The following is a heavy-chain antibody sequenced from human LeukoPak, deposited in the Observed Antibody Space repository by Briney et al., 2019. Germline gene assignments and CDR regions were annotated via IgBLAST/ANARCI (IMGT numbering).Heavy chain of an antibody. J-gene: IGHJ3*02. V-gene: IGHV3-11*04. CDR2: ISSGSTI. CDR1: GFTFSDYY. D-gene: IGHD3-10*01. Sequence: GGSLRLSCAASGFTFSDYYMSWIRQAPGKGLEWVSYISSGSTIYYADSVKGRFTISRDNAKNSLYLQMNSLRAEDTAVYYCARDGRMVRGVKGDAFDIWGQGTMVTVSS. CDR3: ARDGRMVRGVKGDAFDI.